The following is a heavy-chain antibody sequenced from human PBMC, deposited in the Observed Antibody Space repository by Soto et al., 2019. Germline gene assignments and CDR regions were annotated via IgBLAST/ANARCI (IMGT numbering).Heavy chain of an antibody. CDR3: ARQTFIRVGVDFDY. V-gene: IGHV4-34*01. D-gene: IGHD1-26*01. J-gene: IGHJ4*02. CDR1: GGSFSGYY. CDR2: INHSGST. Sequence: PSETLSLSCAVYGGSFSGYYWSWIRQPPGKGLEWIGEINHSGSTNYNPSLKSRVTISVDTSKNQFSLKLSSVTAADTAVYYCARQTFIRVGVDFDYWGQGTLVTVSS.